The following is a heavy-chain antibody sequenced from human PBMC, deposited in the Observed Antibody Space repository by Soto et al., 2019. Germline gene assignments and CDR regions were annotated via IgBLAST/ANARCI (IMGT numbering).Heavy chain of an antibody. D-gene: IGHD5-12*01. CDR1: GYTFTGYY. J-gene: IGHJ4*02. CDR2: INPNSGGT. V-gene: IGHV1-2*02. Sequence: ASVKVSCKASGYTFTGYYTHWVRQAPGQGLEWMGWINPNSGGTNYAQKFQGRVTMTRDTSISTAYMELSRLRSDDTAVYYCARDGGGSGYDYFFDYWGQGTLVTVYS. CDR3: ARDGGGSGYDYFFDY.